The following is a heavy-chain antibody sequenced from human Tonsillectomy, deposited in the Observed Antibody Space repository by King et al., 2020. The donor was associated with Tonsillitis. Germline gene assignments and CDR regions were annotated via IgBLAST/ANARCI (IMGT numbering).Heavy chain of an antibody. CDR1: GFTFSNYA. Sequence: VQLVESGGGSVQPGGSLRLSCAASGFTFSNYAMNWVRQAPGKGLEWVSGVSGSGVSTYYADSVKGRFTVSRDNSKNTLFLQMNSPRAEETAVYYCAKDLMTTVTSLNSAAIDHWGQGTLVTVSS. J-gene: IGHJ4*02. V-gene: IGHV3-23*04. CDR3: AKDLMTTVTSLNSAAIDH. CDR2: VSGSGVST. D-gene: IGHD4-11*01.